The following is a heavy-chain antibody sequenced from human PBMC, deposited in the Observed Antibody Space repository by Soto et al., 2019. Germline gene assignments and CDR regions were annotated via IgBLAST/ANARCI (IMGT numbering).Heavy chain of an antibody. CDR1: GGSIGSYY. V-gene: IGHV4-59*08. CDR2: IYYSGST. CDR3: ARHARYYDILTGYSTLSWFDP. D-gene: IGHD3-9*01. Sequence: LSLTCTVSGGSIGSYYWSWIRQPPGKGLEWIGYIYYSGSTNYNPSLKSRVTISVDTSKNQFSLKLSSVTAADTAVYYCARHARYYDILTGYSTLSWFDPWGQGTLVTVSS. J-gene: IGHJ5*02.